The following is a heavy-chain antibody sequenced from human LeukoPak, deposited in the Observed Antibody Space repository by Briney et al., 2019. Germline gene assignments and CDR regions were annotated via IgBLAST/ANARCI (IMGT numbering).Heavy chain of an antibody. V-gene: IGHV3-53*01. J-gene: IGHJ4*02. CDR2: IYSGGST. CDR3: TRVAAGYSVNYFDY. Sequence: GGSLRLSCAASGFTVSSNYMSWVRQAPGKGLEWVSVIYSGGSTYYADSVKGRFTISRDNSKNTLYLQMNSLRAEDTAVYYCTRVAAGYSVNYFDYWGQGTLVTVSS. CDR1: GFTVSSNY. D-gene: IGHD4-23*01.